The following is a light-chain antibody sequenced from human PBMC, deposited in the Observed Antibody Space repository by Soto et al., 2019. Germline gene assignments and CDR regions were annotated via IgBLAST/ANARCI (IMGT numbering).Light chain of an antibody. CDR3: ASYDSNRSGSEV. CDR1: SSNIGAGHD. Sequence: QSALTQPPSVSGAPGQRVTISCTGSSSNIGAGHDVHWYQHLPGTAPRLLIYGNGNRPSGVPDRFSGSKSGTSASLAITGLQAEDEADYYCASYDSNRSGSEVFGTGTKVTVL. V-gene: IGLV1-40*01. J-gene: IGLJ1*01. CDR2: GNG.